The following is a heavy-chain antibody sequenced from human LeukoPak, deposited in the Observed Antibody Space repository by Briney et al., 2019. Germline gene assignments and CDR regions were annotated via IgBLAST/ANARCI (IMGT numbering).Heavy chain of an antibody. D-gene: IGHD1-7*01. CDR1: GFTFSSYA. Sequence: PGGSLRLSCAASGFTFSSYAMHWVRQAPGKGLEWVAVISYDGSNKYYADSVKGRFTISRDNSKNTLYLQMNSLRAEDTAVYYCAREARTWAFDIWGQGTMVTVSS. V-gene: IGHV3-30*04. J-gene: IGHJ3*02. CDR2: ISYDGSNK. CDR3: AREARTWAFDI.